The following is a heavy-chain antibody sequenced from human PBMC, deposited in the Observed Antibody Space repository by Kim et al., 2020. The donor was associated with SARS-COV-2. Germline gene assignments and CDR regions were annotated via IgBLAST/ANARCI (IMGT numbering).Heavy chain of an antibody. J-gene: IGHJ4*02. CDR1: GFTFSSYA. Sequence: GGSLRLSCAASGFTFSSYAMHWVRQAPGKGLEWVAVISYDGSNKYYADSVKGRFTISRDNSKNTLYLQMNSLRAEETAVYYCARGATVTTDFDYWGQGTLVTVSS. V-gene: IGHV3-30*04. CDR2: ISYDGSNK. D-gene: IGHD4-4*01. CDR3: ARGATVTTDFDY.